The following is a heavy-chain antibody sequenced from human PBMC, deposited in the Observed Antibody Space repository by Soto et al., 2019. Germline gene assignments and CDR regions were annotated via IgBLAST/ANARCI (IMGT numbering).Heavy chain of an antibody. Sequence: SETLSLTYAVSGGSISGYYWSWIRQPPGKGLEWIGYMYNTGSTVYNPSFKSRVTISVDTSKNQFSLQLNSVTPEDTAVYYCARSWFGHQVHWFDSWGQGTLVTVSS. CDR3: ARSWFGHQVHWFDS. V-gene: IGHV4-59*12. J-gene: IGHJ5*01. D-gene: IGHD3-16*01. CDR2: MYNTGST. CDR1: GGSISGYY.